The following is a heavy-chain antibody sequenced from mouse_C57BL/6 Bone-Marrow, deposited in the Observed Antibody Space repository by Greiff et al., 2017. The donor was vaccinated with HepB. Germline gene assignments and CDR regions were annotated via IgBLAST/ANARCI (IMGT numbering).Heavy chain of an antibody. CDR1: GYAFSSSW. CDR3: ARRSDGYYWYFDV. V-gene: IGHV1-82*01. J-gene: IGHJ1*03. Sequence: VMLVESGPELVKPGASVKISCKASGYAFSSSWMNWVKQRPGKGLEWIGRIYPGDGDTNYNGKFKGKATLTADKSSSTAYMQLSSLTSEDSAVYFCARRSDGYYWYFDVWGTGTTVTVSS. CDR2: IYPGDGDT. D-gene: IGHD2-3*01.